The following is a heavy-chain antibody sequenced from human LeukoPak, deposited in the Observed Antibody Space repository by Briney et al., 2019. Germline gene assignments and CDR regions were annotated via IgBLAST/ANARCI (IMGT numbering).Heavy chain of an antibody. V-gene: IGHV4-39*07. D-gene: IGHD3-22*01. J-gene: IGHJ4*02. CDR1: GGSISSSSYY. CDR2: IYYSGST. CDR3: ARGPLYYYDSSGYYLDYFDY. Sequence: TSETLSLTCTVSGGSISSSSYYWGWIRQPPGKGLEWIGSIYYSGSTYYNPSLKSRVTISVDTSKNQFSLKLTSVTAADTAVYYCARGPLYYYDSSGYYLDYFDYWGQGTLVTVSS.